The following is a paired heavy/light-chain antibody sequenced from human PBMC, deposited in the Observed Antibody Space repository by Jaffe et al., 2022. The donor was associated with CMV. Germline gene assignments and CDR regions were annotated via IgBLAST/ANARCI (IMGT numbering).Heavy chain of an antibody. CDR1: GFTFSSYA. J-gene: IGHJ6*02. CDR3: ANPPRAYSYGGYYGMDV. Sequence: EVQLLESGGGLVQPGGSLRLSCAASGFTFSSYAMSWVRQAPGKGLEWVSAISGSGGSTYYADSVKGRFTISRDNSKNTLYLQMNSLRAEDTAVYYCANPPRAYSYGGYYGMDVWGQGTTVTVSS. CDR2: ISGSGGST. D-gene: IGHD5-18*01. V-gene: IGHV3-23*01.
Light chain of an antibody. Sequence: NFMLTQPHSVSESPGKTVTISCTRSSGSIASNYVQWYQQRPGSAPTTVIYEDNQRPSGVPDRFSGSIDSSSNSASLTISGLKTEDEADYYCQSYDSSTWVFGGGTKLTVL. CDR3: QSYDSSTWV. CDR2: EDN. CDR1: SGSIASNY. V-gene: IGLV6-57*04. J-gene: IGLJ3*02.